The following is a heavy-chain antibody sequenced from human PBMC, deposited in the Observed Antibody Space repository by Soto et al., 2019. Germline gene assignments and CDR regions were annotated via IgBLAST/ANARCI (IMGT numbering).Heavy chain of an antibody. V-gene: IGHV3-23*01. Sequence: GGSLRLSCAASGFTCSSYAMSWVRQAPGKGLEWVSAISGSGGSTYYADSVKGRFTISRDNSKNTLYLQMNSLRAEDTAVYYCAKEPRPQLMAAGGLHRGQGTLVTVSS. D-gene: IGHD6-25*01. J-gene: IGHJ4*02. CDR2: ISGSGGST. CDR1: GFTCSSYA. CDR3: AKEPRPQLMAAGGLH.